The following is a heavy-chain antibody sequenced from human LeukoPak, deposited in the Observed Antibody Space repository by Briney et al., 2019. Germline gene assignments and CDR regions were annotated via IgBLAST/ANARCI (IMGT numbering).Heavy chain of an antibody. CDR2: ISGTGGST. CDR3: AKDQWLVLDAFDF. CDR1: GFTFSSYG. Sequence: GGSLRLSCAASGFTFSSYGMSWVRQAPGKGLEWVSIISGTGGSTYYADSVQGRFTISRDNSKNTLYLQMNSLIAEDTAVYYCAKDQWLVLDAFDFWGQGTMVTVSS. D-gene: IGHD6-19*01. J-gene: IGHJ3*01. V-gene: IGHV3-23*01.